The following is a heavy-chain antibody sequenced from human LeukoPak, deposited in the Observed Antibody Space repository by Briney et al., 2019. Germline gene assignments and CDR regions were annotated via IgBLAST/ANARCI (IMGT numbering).Heavy chain of an antibody. CDR1: GFTFSSYA. Sequence: PGGSLRLSCAASGFTFSSYAMSWVRQAPGKGLEWVSAISGSGGSTYYADSVKGRFTISRDNSKNTLYLQMNSLRAEDTAVYYCAKTSIYDFWSGYYEGSDYWGQGTLVTVSS. D-gene: IGHD3-3*01. CDR2: ISGSGGST. CDR3: AKTSIYDFWSGYYEGSDY. V-gene: IGHV3-23*01. J-gene: IGHJ4*02.